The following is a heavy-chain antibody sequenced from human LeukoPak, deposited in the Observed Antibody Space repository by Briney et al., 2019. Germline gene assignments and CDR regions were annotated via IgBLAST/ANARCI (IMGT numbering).Heavy chain of an antibody. V-gene: IGHV3-43D*03. J-gene: IGHJ5*02. CDR2: ISWDGGST. CDR3: APWEGGADR. CDR1: GFTFDDYA. D-gene: IGHD1-26*01. Sequence: GGSLRLSCAASGFTFDDYAMHWVRQAPGKGLEWVSLISWDGGSTYYADSVKGRFTISRDNSKNSLYLQMNSLRAEDTALYYCAPWEGGADRWGQGTLVTVSS.